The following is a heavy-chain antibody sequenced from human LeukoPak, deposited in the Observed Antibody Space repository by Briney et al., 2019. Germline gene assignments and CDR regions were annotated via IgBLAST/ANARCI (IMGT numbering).Heavy chain of an antibody. CDR2: INHSGST. V-gene: IGHV4-34*01. J-gene: IGHJ3*02. CDR3: ASSSGRGAFDI. D-gene: IGHD6-19*01. Sequence: SETLSLTCAVYGGSFSGYYWSWIRQPPAKGLEWIGEINHSGSTNYNPSLKSRVTISVDTSKNQFSLKLSSVTAADTAVYYCASSSGRGAFDIWGQGTMVTVSS. CDR1: GGSFSGYY.